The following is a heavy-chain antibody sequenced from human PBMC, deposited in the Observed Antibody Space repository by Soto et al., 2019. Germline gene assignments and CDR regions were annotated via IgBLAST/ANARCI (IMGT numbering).Heavy chain of an antibody. J-gene: IGHJ5*02. CDR2: INHSGST. V-gene: IGHV4-34*01. CDR1: GGSFSGYY. D-gene: IGHD6-13*01. CDR3: AREYSSSSGTPNWFDP. Sequence: QVQLQQWGAGLLKPSDTLSLTCAVYGGSFSGYYWSWIRHPPGKGLEWIGEINHSGSTNYNPSLKSRVTISVDTSKNQFSLKLSSVTAADTAVYYCAREYSSSSGTPNWFDPWGQGTLVTVSS.